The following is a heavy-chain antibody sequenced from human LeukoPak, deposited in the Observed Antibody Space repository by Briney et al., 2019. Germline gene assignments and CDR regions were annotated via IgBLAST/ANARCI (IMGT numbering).Heavy chain of an antibody. D-gene: IGHD3-10*01. V-gene: IGHV3-30*02. Sequence: GGSLRLSCAASGFTFSSYGMHWVRQAPGKGLEWVAVIWYDGSNKYYADSVKGRFTISRDNSKNTLYLQMNSLRAEDTAVYYCAKGTMVRGVIPIDYWGQGTLVTVSS. CDR1: GFTFSSYG. CDR2: IWYDGSNK. J-gene: IGHJ4*02. CDR3: AKGTMVRGVIPIDY.